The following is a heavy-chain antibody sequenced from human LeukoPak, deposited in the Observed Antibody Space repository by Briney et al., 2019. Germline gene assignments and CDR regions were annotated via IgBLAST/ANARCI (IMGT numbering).Heavy chain of an antibody. Sequence: PGGSLRLSCAASGFTFSDSAMDWVRQAPGKGLEWVPLISHSGANTFYADSVKGRFTISRDNSKNTLYLQMNSLRAEDTAVYYCARGPDDYGDYVHDYWGQGTLVTVSS. CDR2: ISHSGANT. V-gene: IGHV3-23*01. J-gene: IGHJ4*02. CDR1: GFTFSDSA. CDR3: ARGPDDYGDYVHDY. D-gene: IGHD4-17*01.